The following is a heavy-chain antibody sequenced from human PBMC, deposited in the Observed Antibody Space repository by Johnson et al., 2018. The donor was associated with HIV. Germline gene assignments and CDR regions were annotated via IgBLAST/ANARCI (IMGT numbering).Heavy chain of an antibody. Sequence: VQLVESGGGLIQPGGSLRLSCAASGFTVSSNYMSCVRQAPGKGLEWVSVIYSGGSTYYAVSVKCRFTISRDKSKNTLYLQMYSLRAEDTAGYYCAKVRSGWSTGAFDIWGQGTMVTVSS. CDR1: GFTVSSNY. V-gene: IGHV3-66*03. CDR2: IYSGGST. J-gene: IGHJ3*02. D-gene: IGHD6-19*01. CDR3: AKVRSGWSTGAFDI.